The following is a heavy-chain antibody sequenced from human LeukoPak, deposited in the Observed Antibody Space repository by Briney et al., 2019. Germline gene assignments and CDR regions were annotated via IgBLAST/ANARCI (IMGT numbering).Heavy chain of an antibody. D-gene: IGHD6-13*01. V-gene: IGHV4-39*07. CDR2: IYYSGST. J-gene: IGHJ5*02. CDR1: GGSISSSSYY. CDR3: AREFLYSSSWYDWFDP. Sequence: SETLSLTCTVSGGSISSSSYYWGWIRQPPGKGLEWIGSIYYSGSTYYNPSLKSRVTISVDTSKNQFSLKLSSVTAADTAVYYCAREFLYSSSWYDWFDPWGQGTLVTVSS.